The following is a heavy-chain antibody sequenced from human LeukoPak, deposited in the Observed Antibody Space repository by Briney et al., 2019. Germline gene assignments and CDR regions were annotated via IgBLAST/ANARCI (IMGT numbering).Heavy chain of an antibody. V-gene: IGHV4-59*08. CDR3: ARQPYDFWSGYLHNWFDP. Sequence: PSETLSLTCTVSGGSISSYYWSWIRQPPGKGLEWIGYIYYSGSTNYNPSLKSRVTISVDTSKNQFSLKLSSVTAADTAVYYCARQPYDFWSGYLHNWFDPWGQGTLVTVSS. D-gene: IGHD3-3*01. J-gene: IGHJ5*02. CDR2: IYYSGST. CDR1: GGSISSYY.